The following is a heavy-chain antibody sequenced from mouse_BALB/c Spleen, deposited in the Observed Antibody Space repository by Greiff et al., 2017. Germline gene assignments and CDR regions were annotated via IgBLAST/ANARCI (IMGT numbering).Heavy chain of an antibody. V-gene: IGHV5-17*02. Sequence: DVQLVESGGGLVQPGGSRKLSCAASGFTFSSFGMHWVRQAPEKGLEWVAYISSGSSTIYYADTVKGRFTISRDNPKNTLFLQMTSLRSEDTAMYYCARGNRYDDYYAMDYWGQGTSVTVSS. CDR3: ARGNRYDDYYAMDY. D-gene: IGHD2-14*01. J-gene: IGHJ4*01. CDR2: ISSGSSTI. CDR1: GFTFSSFG.